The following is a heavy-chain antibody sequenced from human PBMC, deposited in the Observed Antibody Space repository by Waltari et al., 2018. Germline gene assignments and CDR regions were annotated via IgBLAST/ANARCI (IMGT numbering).Heavy chain of an antibody. V-gene: IGHV4-38-2*02. Sequence: QVQLQESGPGLVKPSETLSLTCSVSGYSISSGYYWGWIRQPPGKGLEWIGTIYHSGSTSYNPSLKSRVTISVDTSKNQFSLKLSSVTAADTAVYYCAREGIVATIRRFDPWGQGTLVTVSS. CDR3: AREGIVATIRRFDP. CDR2: IYHSGST. D-gene: IGHD5-12*01. CDR1: GYSISSGYY. J-gene: IGHJ5*02.